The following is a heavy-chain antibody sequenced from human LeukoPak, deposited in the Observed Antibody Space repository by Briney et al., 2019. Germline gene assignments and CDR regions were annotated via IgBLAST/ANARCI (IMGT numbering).Heavy chain of an antibody. Sequence: GRSLRLSCAASGFTVSSNYMSWVRQAPGKGLEWVSVIYSGGSTYYADSVKGRFTISRDNSKNTLYLQMNSLRAEDTAVYYCARSRSSTSWYYFDYWGQGTLVTVSS. V-gene: IGHV3-53*01. J-gene: IGHJ4*02. D-gene: IGHD2-2*01. CDR1: GFTVSSNY. CDR3: ARSRSSTSWYYFDY. CDR2: IYSGGST.